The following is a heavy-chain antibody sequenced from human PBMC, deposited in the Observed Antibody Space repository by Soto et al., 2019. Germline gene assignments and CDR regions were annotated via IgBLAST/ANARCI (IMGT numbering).Heavy chain of an antibody. CDR3: ARERGYYGSGSLGVYFDY. D-gene: IGHD3-10*01. V-gene: IGHV1-18*01. CDR2: ISAYNGNT. J-gene: IGHJ4*02. CDR1: GYTFTGYG. Sequence: QVQLVQSGAEVKKPGASVKVACKAYGYTFTGYGISWVRQAHGQGLEWMGWISAYNGNTNYAQKLQGRVTMTTDTSTSTAYMELRSLRSDDTAVYYCARERGYYGSGSLGVYFDYWGQGTLVTVSS.